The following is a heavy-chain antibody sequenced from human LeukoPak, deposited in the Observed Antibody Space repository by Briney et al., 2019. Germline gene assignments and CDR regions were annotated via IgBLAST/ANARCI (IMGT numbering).Heavy chain of an antibody. CDR3: AAPGYCSGGSCYPNWFDP. D-gene: IGHD2-15*01. J-gene: IGHJ5*02. Sequence: GASMKVSCKASGYTFTGYYMHWVRQAPGQGLEWMGRINPNSGGTNYAQKFQGRVTMTRDTSISTAYMELSRLRSDDTAVYYCAAPGYCSGGSCYPNWFDPWGQGTLVTVSS. V-gene: IGHV1-2*06. CDR1: GYTFTGYY. CDR2: INPNSGGT.